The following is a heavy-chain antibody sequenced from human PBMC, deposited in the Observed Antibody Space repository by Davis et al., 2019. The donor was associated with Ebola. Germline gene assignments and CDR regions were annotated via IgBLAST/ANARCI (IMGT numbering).Heavy chain of an antibody. D-gene: IGHD3-3*01. V-gene: IGHV3-64D*08. CDR3: VKAHWTIFGVVIRPYGMDV. CDR1: GFTFSSYA. CDR2: ISSNGGST. J-gene: IGHJ6*02. Sequence: GESLKISCSASGFTFSSYAMHWVRQAPGKGLEYVSAISSNGGSTYYADSVKGRFTISRDNSKNTLYLQMSSLRAEDTAVYYCVKAHWTIFGVVIRPYGMDVWGQGTTVTVSS.